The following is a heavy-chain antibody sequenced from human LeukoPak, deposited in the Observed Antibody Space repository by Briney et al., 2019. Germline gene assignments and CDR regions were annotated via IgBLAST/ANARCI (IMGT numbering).Heavy chain of an antibody. CDR3: ARYSSSSGGPSYYLDY. CDR1: GFTLRNYW. Sequence: QPGGSLRLSCAGSGFTLRNYWMHWVRQVPGRGLVWVSRISGDGSGTNYADSVKGRFTISRDNAKNTVYLQINNLRAQDTAVYFCARYSSSSGGPSYYLDYWGQGTLVTVS. J-gene: IGHJ4*02. D-gene: IGHD6-6*01. CDR2: ISGDGSGT. V-gene: IGHV3-74*01.